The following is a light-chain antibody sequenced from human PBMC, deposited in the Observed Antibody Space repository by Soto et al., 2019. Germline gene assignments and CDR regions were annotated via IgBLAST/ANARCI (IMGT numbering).Light chain of an antibody. V-gene: IGKV3-15*01. J-gene: IGKJ1*01. CDR3: KQYSSWPRT. CDR1: QSVSSY. CDR2: GAS. Sequence: DIVMTQSPATLSVSPGETATLSCRASQSVSSYLAWYQQKPGQAPRLLISGASTRATGFPVRFSGSGSGTEFTLTISSQQSEDFAIYYCKQYSSWPRTFGQGTRVEIK.